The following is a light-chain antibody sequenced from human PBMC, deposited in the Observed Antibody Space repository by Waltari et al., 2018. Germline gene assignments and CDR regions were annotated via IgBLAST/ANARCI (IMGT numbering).Light chain of an antibody. Sequence: SSELTQDPAVPVALGQTVRITCQGDSLRSYYATWYQQKAGQAPILVIYGQNNRPSGIPDRFSGSYSGRTASLTITGAQAEDEADYYCSSRDSGAHRHVFGTGTKVTVL. CDR1: SLRSYY. V-gene: IGLV3-19*01. CDR3: SSRDSGAHRHV. J-gene: IGLJ1*01. CDR2: GQN.